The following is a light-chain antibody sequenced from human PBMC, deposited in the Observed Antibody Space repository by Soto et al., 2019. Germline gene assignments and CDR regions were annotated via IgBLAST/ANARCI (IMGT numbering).Light chain of an antibody. CDR1: QSISTY. V-gene: IGKV1-39*01. CDR3: QQSYSTPHT. CDR2: AAS. J-gene: IGKJ2*01. Sequence: DIQMTQSPSSLSASVGDRVTITCRASQSISTYLNWYQQKPGKAPKLLIYAASTLQSGVPSRFSGGGSGTDFTLTIGSLQPEDFASYYCQQSYSTPHTFGQGTKVDIK.